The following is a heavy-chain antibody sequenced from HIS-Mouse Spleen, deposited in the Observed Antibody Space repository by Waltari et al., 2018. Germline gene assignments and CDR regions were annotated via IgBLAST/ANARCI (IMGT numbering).Heavy chain of an antibody. Sequence: QVQLQESGPGLVKPSETLSLTCTVSGCSISSYYWSWIRQPPGKGLEWIGYIYYSGSTNYNPSLKSRVTISVDTSKNQFSLKLSSVTAADTAVYYCARGPPTVTTPYFDYWGQGTLVTVSS. CDR3: ARGPPTVTTPYFDY. J-gene: IGHJ4*02. CDR2: IYYSGST. V-gene: IGHV4-59*01. D-gene: IGHD4-4*01. CDR1: GCSISSYY.